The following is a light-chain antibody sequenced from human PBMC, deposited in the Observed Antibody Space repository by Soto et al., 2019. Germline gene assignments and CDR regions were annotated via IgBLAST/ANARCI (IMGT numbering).Light chain of an antibody. V-gene: IGLV3-21*02. CDR2: DDR. Sequence: YELTQPPSVSVAPGQTARITCGGSNIGGRSVHWYQQKPGQAPILVVYDDRDRPSGIPERFSGSNSGNTATLTISRVEVGDEADYYCQVWDSSSDHWVFGGGTKLTVL. CDR3: QVWDSSSDHWV. CDR1: NIGGRS. J-gene: IGLJ3*02.